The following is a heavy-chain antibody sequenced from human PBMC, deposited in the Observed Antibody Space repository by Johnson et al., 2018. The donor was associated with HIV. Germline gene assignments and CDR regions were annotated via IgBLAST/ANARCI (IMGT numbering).Heavy chain of an antibody. CDR3: ARRDRSYDILTGYYQGDAFDI. CDR1: GFTFSSYA. J-gene: IGHJ3*02. CDR2: ISYDGSNK. V-gene: IGHV3-30-3*01. Sequence: QVQLVESGGGVVQPGRSLRLSCAASGFTFSSYAMHWVRQAPGKGLEWVAVISYDGSNKYYADSVKGRFTISRDNAKNSLYLQMNSLRAEDTPVYYCARRDRSYDILTGYYQGDAFDIWGQGTMVTVSS. D-gene: IGHD3-9*01.